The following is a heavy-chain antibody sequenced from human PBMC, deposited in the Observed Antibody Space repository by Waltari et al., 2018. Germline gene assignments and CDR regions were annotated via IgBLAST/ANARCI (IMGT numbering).Heavy chain of an antibody. CDR3: AKDGGSGYYFDY. V-gene: IGHV3-23*01. CDR1: GFTFSSYA. D-gene: IGHD3-22*01. J-gene: IGHJ4*02. CDR2: ISGSGGST. Sequence: EVQLLESGGGLVQPGGSLRLSCAASGFTFSSYAMIWVRQGPGKGLGWGSAISGSGGSTDYADTVKGRFTISRDNSKNTRYLQMNSLRAEDTAVYYCAKDGGSGYYFDYWGQGTLVTVSS.